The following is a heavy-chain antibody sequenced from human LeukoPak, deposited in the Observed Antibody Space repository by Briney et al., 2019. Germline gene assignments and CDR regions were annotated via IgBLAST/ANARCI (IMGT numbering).Heavy chain of an antibody. J-gene: IGHJ6*03. CDR2: ISSSSSYI. CDR3: ARDGLRPNYYDSSGYYDYYYYYYMDV. Sequence: GGSLRLSCAASGFTFSSYSMNWVRQAPGKGLEWVSSISSSSSYIYYADSVKGRFTISRDNAKNSLYLQMNSLRAEDTAVYYCARDGLRPNYYDSSGYYDYYYYYYMDVWGKGTTVTVSS. V-gene: IGHV3-21*01. D-gene: IGHD3-22*01. CDR1: GFTFSSYS.